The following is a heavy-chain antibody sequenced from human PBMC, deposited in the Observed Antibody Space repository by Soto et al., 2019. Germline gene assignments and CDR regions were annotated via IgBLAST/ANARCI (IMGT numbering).Heavy chain of an antibody. CDR1: GGSISSYY. V-gene: IGHV4-59*12. D-gene: IGHD6-19*01. CDR3: ARGISLLPVIAVAGIDY. J-gene: IGHJ4*02. Sequence: SETLSLTCTVSGGSISSYYWSWIRQSPGKGLEWIGYIYYSGYTKHNPSLRSRVTMSVDTSKNQFSLKLSSVTAEDTAVYYCARGISLLPVIAVAGIDYWGQGTLVTVSS. CDR2: IYYSGYT.